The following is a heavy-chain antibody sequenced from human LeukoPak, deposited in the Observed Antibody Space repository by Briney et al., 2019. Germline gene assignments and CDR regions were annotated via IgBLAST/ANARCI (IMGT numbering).Heavy chain of an antibody. CDR2: INPNSGGT. D-gene: IGHD3-22*01. CDR3: ASLSTYYYDSSGPGEGDY. V-gene: IGHV1-2*02. J-gene: IGHJ4*02. CDR1: GYTFTSYY. Sequence: GASVKVSCKASGYTFTSYYMHWVRQAPGQGLEWMGWINPNSGGTNYAQKFQGRVTMTRDTSISTAYMELSRLRSDDTAVYYCASLSTYYYDSSGPGEGDYWGQGTLVTVSS.